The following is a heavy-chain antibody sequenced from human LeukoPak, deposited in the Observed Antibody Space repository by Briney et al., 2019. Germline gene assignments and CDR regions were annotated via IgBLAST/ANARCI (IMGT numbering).Heavy chain of an antibody. V-gene: IGHV1-18*01. CDR1: DYTFTSYG. Sequence: GASVKVSCKASDYTFTSYGISWVRQAPGQGLEWMGWISAYNGNTNYAQKLQGRVTMTTDTSTSTAYMELRSLRSDDTAVYYCARGGHDILTGYPFDWGQGTLVTVSS. J-gene: IGHJ4*02. CDR3: ARGGHDILTGYPFD. CDR2: ISAYNGNT. D-gene: IGHD3-9*01.